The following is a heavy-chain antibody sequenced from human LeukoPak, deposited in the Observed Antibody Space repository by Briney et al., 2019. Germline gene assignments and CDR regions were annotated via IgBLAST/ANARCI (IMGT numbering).Heavy chain of an antibody. CDR1: GFTFTTYD. CDR3: ARDDASTARASGMDV. Sequence: PGGSLRLSCAASGFTFTTYDMNWVRQAPGKGLEWVSYISRDSAYMYLADSAKGRFTISRDNAKNSLYLQMNSLRGEDTAVYYCARDDASTARASGMDVWGKGTTVTVSS. V-gene: IGHV3-21*01. D-gene: IGHD6-6*01. CDR2: ISRDSAYM. J-gene: IGHJ6*04.